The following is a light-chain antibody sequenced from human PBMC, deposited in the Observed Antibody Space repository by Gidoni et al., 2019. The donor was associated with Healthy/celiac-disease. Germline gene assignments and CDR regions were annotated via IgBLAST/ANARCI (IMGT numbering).Light chain of an antibody. CDR1: QSVSSN. V-gene: IGKV3-15*01. CDR2: GAS. J-gene: IGKJ2*01. CDR3: QQYNNWHSYT. Sequence: ILLTQSPATLSVSPGERATLSCSASQSVSSNLAWYQQNPGQAPRLLIYGASTSATGIPARFSGSGSGTEFTLTISSMQSEDFAVYYCQQYNNWHSYTFGQGTKLEIK.